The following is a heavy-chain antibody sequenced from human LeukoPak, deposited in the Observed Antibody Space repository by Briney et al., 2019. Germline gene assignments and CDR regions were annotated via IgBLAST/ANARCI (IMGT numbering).Heavy chain of an antibody. Sequence: GGSLRLSCAASGFTFSSYSMNWVRQAPGKGLEWVSSISSSSSYIYYADSVKGRFTISRDNAKNSLYLQTNSLRAEDTAVYYCARDYGNLDPYGSGSYLPGMDVWGQGTTVTVSS. CDR1: GFTFSSYS. D-gene: IGHD3-10*01. CDR3: ARDYGNLDPYGSGSYLPGMDV. J-gene: IGHJ6*02. V-gene: IGHV3-21*01. CDR2: ISSSSSYI.